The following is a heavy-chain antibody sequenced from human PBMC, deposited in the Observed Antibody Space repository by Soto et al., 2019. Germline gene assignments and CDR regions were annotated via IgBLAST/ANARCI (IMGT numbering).Heavy chain of an antibody. CDR3: ARHTTGTSPYYYYGMDV. CDR2: IYPGDSDT. V-gene: IGHV5-51*01. Sequence: VQSQRVSSKGFGDRCTDFGSGWVRQIPGKGLEWMGIIYPGDSDTRYSPSFQGQVTISADKSISTAYLQWSSLKASDTAMYYCARHTTGTSPYYYYGMDVWGQGTTVTVSS. D-gene: IGHD1-1*01. J-gene: IGHJ6*02. CDR1: GDRCTDFG.